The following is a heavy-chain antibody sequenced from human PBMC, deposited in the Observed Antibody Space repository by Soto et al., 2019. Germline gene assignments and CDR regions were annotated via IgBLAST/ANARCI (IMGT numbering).Heavy chain of an antibody. J-gene: IGHJ6*02. CDR3: AREISSGXXDV. V-gene: IGHV3-53*02. Sequence: EVQLVETGGGLIQPGGSLRLSCAASGFTVSSNYMSWVRQAPGKGLEWVSVIYSGGSTYYADSVKGRFTISRDNSKNTLYLQXXXXXXXXXXXXXCAREISSGXXDVXGXXTT. CDR2: IYSGGST. CDR1: GFTVSSNY. D-gene: IGHD6-19*01.